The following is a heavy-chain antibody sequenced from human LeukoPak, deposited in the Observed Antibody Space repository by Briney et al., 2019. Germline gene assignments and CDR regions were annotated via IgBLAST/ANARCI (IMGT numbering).Heavy chain of an antibody. CDR3: ARDKVVGATHFDY. V-gene: IGHV3-7*01. CDR2: MKQDGGEI. Sequence: GGSLRLSCAASGFAFSSYWMSWVRQAPGKGLEWVANMKQDGGEIYYVDSVKGRFTISRDNAKNSLSLQMNSLRAEDTAVYYYARDKVVGATHFDYWGQGTLVTVSS. J-gene: IGHJ4*02. CDR1: GFAFSSYW. D-gene: IGHD1-26*01.